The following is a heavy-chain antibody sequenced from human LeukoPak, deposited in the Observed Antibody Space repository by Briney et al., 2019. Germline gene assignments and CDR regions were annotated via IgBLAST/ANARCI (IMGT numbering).Heavy chain of an antibody. Sequence: GGSLRLSCAASGFTFSDYYMSWIRQAPGKGLEWVSYISSSGSTIYYADSVKGRFTISRDNAKNSLYLQMNSLRAEDTAVCYCASSYSYGLYYFDYWGQGTLVTVPS. V-gene: IGHV3-11*04. CDR3: ASSYSYGLYYFDY. CDR2: ISSSGSTI. D-gene: IGHD5-18*01. CDR1: GFTFSDYY. J-gene: IGHJ4*02.